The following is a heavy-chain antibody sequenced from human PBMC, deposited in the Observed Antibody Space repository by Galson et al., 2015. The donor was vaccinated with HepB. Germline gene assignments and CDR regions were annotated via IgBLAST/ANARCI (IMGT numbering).Heavy chain of an antibody. Sequence: SLRLSCAASGFTFSSHWMSWVRQAPGKGLEWVGNINQDGSVTHYIDPVKGRFTISRDNAKNSLFLQMNNQRAEDTALYYCARDPIRQGYTYGNFDYWGQGTLVTVSS. J-gene: IGHJ4*02. CDR2: INQDGSVT. V-gene: IGHV3-7*03. CDR1: GFTFSSHW. D-gene: IGHD5-18*01. CDR3: ARDPIRQGYTYGNFDY.